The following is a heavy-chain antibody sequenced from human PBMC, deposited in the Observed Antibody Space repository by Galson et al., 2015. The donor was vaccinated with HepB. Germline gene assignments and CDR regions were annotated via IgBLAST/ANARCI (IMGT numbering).Heavy chain of an antibody. Sequence: SVKVSCKASGYTFTSYAMHWVRQAPGQRLEWMGWINAGNGNTKYSQKFQGRVTITRDTSASTAYMELSSLRSEDTAVYYCARGGYYDFWSGYSMSNYYYYYMDVWGKGTTVTVSS. V-gene: IGHV1-3*01. J-gene: IGHJ6*03. CDR2: INAGNGNT. CDR1: GYTFTSYA. D-gene: IGHD3-3*01. CDR3: ARGGYYDFWSGYSMSNYYYYYMDV.